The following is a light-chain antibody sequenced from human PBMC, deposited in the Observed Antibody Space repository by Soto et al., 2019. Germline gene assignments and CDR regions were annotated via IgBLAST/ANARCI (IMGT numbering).Light chain of an antibody. V-gene: IGLV1-47*01. CDR2: RNN. Sequence: QTVLTQPPSASGIPGQSVTISCSGSSSNIGRNYVYWCQQLPGTAPKVVIYRNNQRPSGVPDRFSGSKSGTSASLAVGGLRSEDEADYYCVAWDDSLNSWVFGGGTKLTVL. CDR1: SSNIGRNY. CDR3: VAWDDSLNSWV. J-gene: IGLJ3*02.